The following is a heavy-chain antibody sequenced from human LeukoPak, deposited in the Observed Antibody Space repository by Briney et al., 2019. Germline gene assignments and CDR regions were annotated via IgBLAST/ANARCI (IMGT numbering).Heavy chain of an antibody. D-gene: IGHD4-17*01. J-gene: IGHJ4*02. CDR2: ISDSGGTT. Sequence: GGSLRLSCAASGFTFSSYAMSWVRQAPGKGLEWVSSISDSGGTTYYADSVQGRFTISRDNSKSTLYLQMSSLRADDTAVYHCAKRPDYGASPGYFDYWGQGTLVTVSS. CDR1: GFTFSSYA. CDR3: AKRPDYGASPGYFDY. V-gene: IGHV3-23*01.